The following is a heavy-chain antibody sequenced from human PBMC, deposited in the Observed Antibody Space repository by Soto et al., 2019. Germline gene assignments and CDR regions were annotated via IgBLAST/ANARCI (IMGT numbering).Heavy chain of an antibody. D-gene: IGHD2-2*01. CDR3: AKDKGVVVPAAMRVPFDY. Sequence: PGGSLRLSCAASGFTFISYAMSWGRQAPGKGLEWVSAISGSGGSTYYADSVKGRFTISRDNSKNTLYLQMNSLRAEDTAVYYCAKDKGVVVPAAMRVPFDYWGQGTLVTVSS. V-gene: IGHV3-23*01. CDR1: GFTFISYA. J-gene: IGHJ4*02. CDR2: ISGSGGST.